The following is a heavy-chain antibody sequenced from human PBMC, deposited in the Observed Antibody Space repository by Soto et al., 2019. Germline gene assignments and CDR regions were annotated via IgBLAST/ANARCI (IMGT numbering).Heavy chain of an antibody. CDR3: ARVRQLVGYFYYYMDV. Sequence: QVQLLQSGAEVKKPGASVKVSCKVSGYTFANYGITWVRQAPGQGLEWMGWISAYIGDTHYTQRLQGRVTMTTDKSTSTAYMELRGLRSDDTAVYYYARVRQLVGYFYYYMDVWGKGTTVTVSS. J-gene: IGHJ6*03. D-gene: IGHD6-6*01. V-gene: IGHV1-18*01. CDR1: GYTFANYG. CDR2: ISAYIGDT.